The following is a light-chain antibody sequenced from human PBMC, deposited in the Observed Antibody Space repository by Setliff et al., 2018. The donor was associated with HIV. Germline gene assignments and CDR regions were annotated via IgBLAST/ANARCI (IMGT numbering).Light chain of an antibody. CDR3: TSYTTSSAPLV. Sequence: QSALTQPAFVSGSPGQSITISCTGSSSDIGTYNFVSWYQQYPNKAPKVVIYEVSVRPSGISNRFSGSKSGNTASLTISRLQPEDDADYYCTSYTTSSAPLVFGSGTKVTVL. J-gene: IGLJ1*01. CDR1: SSDIGTYNF. CDR2: EVS. V-gene: IGLV2-14*01.